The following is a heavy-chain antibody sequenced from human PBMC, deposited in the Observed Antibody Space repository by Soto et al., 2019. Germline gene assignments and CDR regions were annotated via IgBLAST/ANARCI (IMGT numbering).Heavy chain of an antibody. V-gene: IGHV1-46*01. CDR3: ARGPYQLPTNYYYYYGMDV. J-gene: IGHJ6*02. CDR1: GYTFTSYY. CDR2: INPSGGST. Sequence: ASVKVSCKASGYTFTSYYMHWVRQAPGQGLEWMGIINPSGGSTSYAQKFQGRVTMTRDTSTSTVYMELSSLRSEDTAVYYCARGPYQLPTNYYYYYGMDVWGQGTTVTVSS. D-gene: IGHD2-2*01.